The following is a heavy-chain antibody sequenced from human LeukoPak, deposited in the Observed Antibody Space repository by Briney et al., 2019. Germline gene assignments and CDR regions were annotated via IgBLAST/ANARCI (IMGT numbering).Heavy chain of an antibody. J-gene: IGHJ4*02. V-gene: IGHV4-4*07. CDR1: GGSISSYY. D-gene: IGHD6-6*01. CDR3: ARGLGSSSSGDRDY. Sequence: SETLSLTCTVSGGSISSYYWSWIRQPAGKGLEWIGRIYTSGSTNYNPSLKSRVTMSVDMSKNQFSLKLSSVTAADTAVYYCARGLGSSSSGDRDYWGQGTLVTVSS. CDR2: IYTSGST.